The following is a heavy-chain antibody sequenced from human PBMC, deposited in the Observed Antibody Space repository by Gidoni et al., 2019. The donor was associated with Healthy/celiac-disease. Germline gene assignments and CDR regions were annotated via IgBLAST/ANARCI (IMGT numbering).Heavy chain of an antibody. CDR3: TTRIAARPNYYMDV. CDR2: IKSKTDCGTT. V-gene: IGHV3-15*07. J-gene: IGHJ6*03. CDR1: GFPFSHAW. Sequence: EVQLVESGGGLVKPGGSLRLSCAASGFPFSHAWMNWVRQAPGKWLEWVGRIKSKTDCGTTDYAAPVKGRFTISRDDSKNTLYLQMNSRKTEDTAVYYCTTRIAARPNYYMDVWGKGTTVTVSS. D-gene: IGHD6-6*01.